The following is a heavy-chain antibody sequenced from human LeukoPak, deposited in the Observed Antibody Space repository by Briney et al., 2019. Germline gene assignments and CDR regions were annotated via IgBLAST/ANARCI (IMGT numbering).Heavy chain of an antibody. CDR2: MRRDGNEI. D-gene: IGHD5-18*01. CDR1: GFTFSTYW. Sequence: GGSLRLSCSASGFTFSTYWMSWVRQAPGKGLEWVANMRRDGNEIYYLDSVRGRFTISRDNSKNTLYLQMNGLRAEDTAVYYCAKDRGALVDTGTLNYWGQGTLVTVSS. CDR3: AKDRGALVDTGTLNY. J-gene: IGHJ4*02. V-gene: IGHV3-7*03.